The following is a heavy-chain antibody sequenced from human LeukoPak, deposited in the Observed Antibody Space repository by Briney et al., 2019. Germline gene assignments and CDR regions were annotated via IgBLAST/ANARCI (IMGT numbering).Heavy chain of an antibody. J-gene: IGHJ4*02. Sequence: GGSLRLSCAASGFTVSGTYMSWVRQAPGKGLGWVSISYSGGSIYYADSVKGRFTISRDNSKDTLYLRMNSLRAEDTAVYYCARDIPGVDVYWGQGTLVTVSS. CDR3: ARDIPGVDVY. D-gene: IGHD2-21*01. CDR1: GFTVSGTY. CDR2: SYSGGSI. V-gene: IGHV3-53*01.